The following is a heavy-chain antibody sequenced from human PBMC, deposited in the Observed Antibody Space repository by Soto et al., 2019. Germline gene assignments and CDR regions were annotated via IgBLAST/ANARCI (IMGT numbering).Heavy chain of an antibody. CDR3: ARRDRSGSFDY. Sequence: ASVKVSCKASGYTFTDYYIHWVRLAPGQGLDWMGWINPKSGLTSHAQNFRGRVAMTRDTSISTVYMELNRLTSDDRAIYYCARRDRSGSFDYWGQGTQVTVSS. CDR2: INPKSGLT. V-gene: IGHV1-2*02. D-gene: IGHD5-12*01. CDR1: GYTFTDYY. J-gene: IGHJ4*02.